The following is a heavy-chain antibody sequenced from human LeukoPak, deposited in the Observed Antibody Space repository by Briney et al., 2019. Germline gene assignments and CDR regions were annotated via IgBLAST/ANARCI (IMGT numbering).Heavy chain of an antibody. CDR1: GFTFSSYG. CDR2: ISYDGSNK. Sequence: GGSLRLSCAASGFTFSSYGMHWVRQAPGKGLEWVAVISYDGSNKYYADSVKGRFTISRDNSKNTLYLQMNSLRAEDTAVYYCAKDCSGGSCYPVDYWGQGTLVTVSS. J-gene: IGHJ4*02. V-gene: IGHV3-30*18. CDR3: AKDCSGGSCYPVDY. D-gene: IGHD2-15*01.